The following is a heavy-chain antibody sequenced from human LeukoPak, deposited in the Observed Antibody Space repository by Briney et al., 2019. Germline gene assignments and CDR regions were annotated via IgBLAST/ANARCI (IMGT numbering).Heavy chain of an antibody. V-gene: IGHV4/OR15-8*01. J-gene: IGHJ4*02. Sequence: SETLSLACDVSGGSIDSTNWWNWVRQPPGKGLEWIGEIHHDGRINYNPSLKSRVTLSVDKSKNQFSLRLNSVTAADTAMYYCARSHDHLWGNYPDYWGQGTLVTVSS. CDR3: ARSHDHLWGNYPDY. D-gene: IGHD3-16*02. CDR1: GGSIDSTNW. CDR2: IHHDGRI.